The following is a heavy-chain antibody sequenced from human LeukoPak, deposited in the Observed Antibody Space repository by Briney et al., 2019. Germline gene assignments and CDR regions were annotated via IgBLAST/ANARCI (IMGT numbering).Heavy chain of an antibody. CDR3: ATGGTRAATVRMGF. V-gene: IGHV3-30*03. Sequence: GGSLRLSCAASGFTFSSFGMHWVRQAPGKGLEWVTVTSYDGNEKYYADSVKGRFTISRDNSKNTVYLQMNSLRAEDTAVYYCATGGTRAATVRMGFWGQGTLVTVSS. CDR2: TSYDGNEK. CDR1: GFTFSSFG. J-gene: IGHJ4*02. D-gene: IGHD6-25*01.